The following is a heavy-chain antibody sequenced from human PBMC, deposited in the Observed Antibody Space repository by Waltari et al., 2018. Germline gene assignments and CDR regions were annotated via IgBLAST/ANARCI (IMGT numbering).Heavy chain of an antibody. CDR2: INPKSGDT. J-gene: IGHJ5*02. V-gene: IGHV1-2*02. CDR1: GYSLTGHY. CDR3: ARDRQLGPYSWFDP. Sequence: QVHLVQSGAEVKKPGASVKVSCKASGYSLTGHYMPWLRQAPGQGLEWMGWINPKSGDTEYAQKFQGRVTMTRDTSIGEAYMDLSSLRPDDTALYYCARDRQLGPYSWFDPWGQGTRVTVSA. D-gene: IGHD4-4*01.